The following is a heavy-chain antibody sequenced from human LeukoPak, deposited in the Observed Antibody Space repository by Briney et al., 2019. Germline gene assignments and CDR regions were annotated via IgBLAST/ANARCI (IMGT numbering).Heavy chain of an antibody. V-gene: IGHV3-21*01. CDR3: AELGITMIGGV. Sequence: GGTLRLSCAASGFTFSSYSMNWVRQAPGKGLEWVSSISSSSSYIYYADSVKGRFTISRDNAKNTLYLQMNSLRAEDTAVYYCAELGITMIGGVWGKGTTVTISS. CDR1: GFTFSSYS. D-gene: IGHD3-10*02. J-gene: IGHJ6*04. CDR2: ISSSSSYI.